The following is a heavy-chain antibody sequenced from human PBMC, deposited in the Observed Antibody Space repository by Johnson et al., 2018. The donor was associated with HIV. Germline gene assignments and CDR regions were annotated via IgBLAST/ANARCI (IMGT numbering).Heavy chain of an antibody. Sequence: VQLVESGVGVVRPGGSLRLSCAASGFTFDDYGMSWVRQAPGKGLEWVSALSGSGGDTYYADCVKGRFTISRDNSKNTLYLQMNSLRREDTAVYYCAKGGVGRDGNRDAFDIWGQGTMVTVSS. CDR1: GFTFDDYG. D-gene: IGHD5-24*01. J-gene: IGHJ3*02. CDR2: LSGSGGDT. CDR3: AKGGVGRDGNRDAFDI. V-gene: IGHV3-23*04.